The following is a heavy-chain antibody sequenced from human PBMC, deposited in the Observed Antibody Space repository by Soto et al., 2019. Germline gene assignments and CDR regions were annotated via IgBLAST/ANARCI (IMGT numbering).Heavy chain of an antibody. V-gene: IGHV4-4*02. CDR3: ARAVPFCLGP. D-gene: IGHD3-16*01. Sequence: QVQLQESGPGLVKPSGTLSLTCAISGGSISSNEWWSWVRQPPGKGLEWIGEIYDTVTTNYNPSLKSRVTISIDKSKTQFSLKLTSLPAADTAVYYCARAVPFCLGPWGQGTLVTVSS. J-gene: IGHJ5*02. CDR2: IYDTVTT. CDR1: GGSISSNEW.